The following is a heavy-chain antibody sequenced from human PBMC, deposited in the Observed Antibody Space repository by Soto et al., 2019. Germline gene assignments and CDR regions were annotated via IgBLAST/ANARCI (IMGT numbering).Heavy chain of an antibody. CDR1: GGSISSYY. Sequence: QVQLQESGPGLVKPSETLSLTCTVSGGSISSYYCTWIRQPPGKGLEWIGYIYYSGSTNYNPSLKSRVTISVDTSKNQFSLKLSSVTAADTAAYYCARVVTIFGVVSHFDYWGQGTLVTVSS. V-gene: IGHV4-59*01. J-gene: IGHJ4*02. CDR3: ARVVTIFGVVSHFDY. CDR2: IYYSGST. D-gene: IGHD3-3*01.